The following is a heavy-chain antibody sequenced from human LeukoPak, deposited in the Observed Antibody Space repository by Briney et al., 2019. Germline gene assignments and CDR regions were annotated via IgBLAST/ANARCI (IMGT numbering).Heavy chain of an antibody. CDR3: ARDRTYCGGDCYSSPFDY. CDR2: INTDGSTI. D-gene: IGHD2-21*02. Sequence: PGESLRLSCAASGFTFSSYWMHWVRQVPGKGLVWVSRINTDGSTIIYADSVKGRFTISRDNAKNTLYLEMNSLRAEDTAVYYCARDRTYCGGDCYSSPFDYWGQGTLVTVSS. V-gene: IGHV3-74*01. CDR1: GFTFSSYW. J-gene: IGHJ4*02.